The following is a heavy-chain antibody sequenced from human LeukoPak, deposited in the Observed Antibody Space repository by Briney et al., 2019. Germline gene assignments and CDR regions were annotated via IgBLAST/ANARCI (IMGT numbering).Heavy chain of an antibody. CDR1: GYDFASYW. CDR2: IWPDDSER. CDR3: ARHNGRRSSGWYGAFDI. Sequence: GESLKISCEGSGYDFASYWIGWVRQKPGKGLELMGIIWPDDSERRYSPSFQGQVTISADKSVRIAYLQWTSLKASDTAMYYCARHNGRRSSGWYGAFDIWGQGTMVTVSS. J-gene: IGHJ3*02. D-gene: IGHD6-19*01. V-gene: IGHV5-51*01.